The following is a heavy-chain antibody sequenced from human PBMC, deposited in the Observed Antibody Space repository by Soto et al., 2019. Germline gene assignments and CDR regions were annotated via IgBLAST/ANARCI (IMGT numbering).Heavy chain of an antibody. V-gene: IGHV3-23*01. CDR2: ISRNADYT. CDR3: AKGRGGTSDHYSYFDY. J-gene: IGHJ4*02. CDR1: GFTFSTYG. Sequence: EVQLLESGGGLVQPGGSLRLSCAASGFTFSTYGMSWVRQAPGKGLEWVSAISRNADYTNYADSVKGRFTISRDNSKKTLYLQMNSLRAEDTAVYYCAKGRGGTSDHYSYFDYWGQGTLVTVSS. D-gene: IGHD3-22*01.